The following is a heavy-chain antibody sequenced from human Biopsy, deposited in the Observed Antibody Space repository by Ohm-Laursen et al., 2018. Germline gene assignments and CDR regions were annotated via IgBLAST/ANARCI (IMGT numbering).Heavy chain of an antibody. CDR3: ALQSVAQMKNFDY. Sequence: ASVTASCKASGFSFTGYYIHWVRQAPGQGLEWMGWISPKSGDTNYAHKFQGNITMTRDTSMSTAYMEMSRLRCDDTAVYYCALQSVAQMKNFDYWGQGTLVTVSS. CDR1: GFSFTGYY. CDR2: ISPKSGDT. V-gene: IGHV1-2*02. J-gene: IGHJ4*02. D-gene: IGHD6-19*01.